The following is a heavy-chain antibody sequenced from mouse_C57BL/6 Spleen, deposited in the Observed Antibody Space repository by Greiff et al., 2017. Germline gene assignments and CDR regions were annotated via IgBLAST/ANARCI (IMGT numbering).Heavy chain of an antibody. CDR1: GYTFTSYW. D-gene: IGHD2-5*01. V-gene: IGHV1-50*01. CDR2: IDPSDSYT. Sequence: QVQLKQPGAELVKPGASVKLSCKASGYTFTSYWMQWVKQRPGQGLEWIGEIDPSDSYTNYNQKFKGKATLTVDTSSSTAYMQLSSLTSEDAAVYDCALSNPGDFDYWGQGTTLTVSS. CDR3: ALSNPGDFDY. J-gene: IGHJ2*01.